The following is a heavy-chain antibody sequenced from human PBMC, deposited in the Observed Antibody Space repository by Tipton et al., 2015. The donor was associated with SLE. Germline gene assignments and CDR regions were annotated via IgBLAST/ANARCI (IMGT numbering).Heavy chain of an antibody. CDR2: IYTSGST. Sequence: LRLSCTVSGGSISSYYWSWIRQPPGKGLEWIGSIYTSGSTNYNPPLKSRVTISVDTSKNQFSLKLSSVTAADTAVYYCARRAVDYYDSSGFEDYWGQGTLVTVSS. V-gene: IGHV4-4*08. CDR3: ARRAVDYYDSSGFEDY. D-gene: IGHD3-22*01. J-gene: IGHJ4*02. CDR1: GGSISSYY.